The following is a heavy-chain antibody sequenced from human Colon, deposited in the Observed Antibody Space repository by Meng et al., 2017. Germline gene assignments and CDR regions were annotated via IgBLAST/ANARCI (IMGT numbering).Heavy chain of an antibody. CDR3: ARGFWVVREIIITPLDY. Sequence: QVQLQQWGAGLLKPSETLSLTCAVDGGSFSGYYWNWIRQSPGKGLEWIGEINHSGSTNYNPSLKSRVTISVDTSKNQFSLKLSSVTAADTAVYYCARGFWVVREIIITPLDYWGQGILVTVSS. V-gene: IGHV4-34*01. D-gene: IGHD3-10*01. CDR1: GGSFSGYY. J-gene: IGHJ4*02. CDR2: INHSGST.